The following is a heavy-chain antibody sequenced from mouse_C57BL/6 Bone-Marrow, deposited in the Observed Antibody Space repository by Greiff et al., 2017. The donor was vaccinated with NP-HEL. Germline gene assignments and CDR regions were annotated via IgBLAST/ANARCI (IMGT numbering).Heavy chain of an antibody. CDR2: IYPGDGDT. D-gene: IGHD1-1*01. Sequence: VQLQQSGAELVKPGASVKISCKASGYAFSSYWMNWVKQRPGKGLEWIGQIYPGDGDTNYNGKFKGKATLTADTSSSTTYMQLSSLTSEDSAVYFCARSPQCYCSAWFAYWGQGTLVTVSA. V-gene: IGHV1-80*01. CDR1: GYAFSSYW. J-gene: IGHJ3*01. CDR3: ARSPQCYCSAWFAY.